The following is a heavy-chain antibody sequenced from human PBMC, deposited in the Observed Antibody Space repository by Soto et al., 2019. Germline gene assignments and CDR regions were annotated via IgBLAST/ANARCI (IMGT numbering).Heavy chain of an antibody. Sequence: QVQLQESGSGLVKPSQSLSLTCTVSGVSLNTADTWWSWIRQSPWKGLEFIGYYHSGGSTYYDASVRRRVIISADTSNSQFSLKLSSVTVADTAVYFCVRSRKMARGNDSGLDVWGQGTTVTVSS. CDR2: YHSGGST. J-gene: IGHJ6*02. CDR1: GVSLNTADTW. D-gene: IGHD2-21*01. CDR3: VRSRKMARGNDSGLDV. V-gene: IGHV4-30-4*01.